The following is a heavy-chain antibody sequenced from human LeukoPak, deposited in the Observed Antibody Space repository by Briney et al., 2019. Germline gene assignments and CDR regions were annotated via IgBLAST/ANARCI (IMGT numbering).Heavy chain of an antibody. CDR3: ARSGYCSSTSCYDNYYYYYGMDV. J-gene: IGHJ6*02. D-gene: IGHD2-2*01. CDR1: GYTFTSHG. V-gene: IGHV1-18*01. Sequence: ASVKVSCKASGYTFTSHGINWVRQAPGQGLEWMGWNSVYNGNTNYAQKLQGRVTMTTDTSTSTAYMELRSLRSDDTAVYYCARSGYCSSTSCYDNYYYYYGMDVWGQGTTVTVSS. CDR2: NSVYNGNT.